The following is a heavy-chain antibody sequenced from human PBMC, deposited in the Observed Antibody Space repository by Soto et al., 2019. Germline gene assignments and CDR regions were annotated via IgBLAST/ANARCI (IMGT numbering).Heavy chain of an antibody. CDR3: ARDYGDYYDSSGYYNWFDP. CDR1: GFTFSSYG. Sequence: VQLVESGGGLVKPGGSLRLSCAASGFTFSSYGMHWVRQAPGKGLEWVAVIWYDGSNKYYADSVKGRFTISRDNSKNTLYLQMNSLRAEDTAVYYCARDYGDYYDSSGYYNWFDPWGQGTLVTVSS. V-gene: IGHV3-33*08. J-gene: IGHJ5*02. CDR2: IWYDGSNK. D-gene: IGHD3-22*01.